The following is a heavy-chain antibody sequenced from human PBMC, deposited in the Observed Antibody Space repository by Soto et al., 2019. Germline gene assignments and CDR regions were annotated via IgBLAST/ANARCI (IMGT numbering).Heavy chain of an antibody. CDR3: AKRAFYGSGIPNYYGMDV. Sequence: GGSLRLSCSASGFTFSNYAMTWVRQAPGKGLEWVSVISGTGGGTNNADSAKGRFTTSRDNSKNTLYLQMNSLRAEDTAVYYCAKRAFYGSGIPNYYGMDVWGQGTAVTVSS. J-gene: IGHJ6*02. CDR1: GFTFSNYA. CDR2: ISGTGGGT. D-gene: IGHD3-10*01. V-gene: IGHV3-23*01.